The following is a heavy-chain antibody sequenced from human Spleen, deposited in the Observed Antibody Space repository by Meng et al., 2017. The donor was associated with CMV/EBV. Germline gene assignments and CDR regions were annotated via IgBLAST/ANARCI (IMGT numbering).Heavy chain of an antibody. CDR1: GFTFSSYA. CDR2: ISYNGFYD. D-gene: IGHD2-15*01. V-gene: IGHV3-30-3*01. CDR3: GRGELFCSGGSCYHHIDY. Sequence: GGSLRLSCATSGFTFSSYAMHWVRQAPGKGLEWVATISYNGFYDHYAESVKGRLTISRDNSNNTLFLRMNNLGAEDTGVFYCGRGELFCSGGSCYHHIDYWGQGTLVTVSS. J-gene: IGHJ4*02.